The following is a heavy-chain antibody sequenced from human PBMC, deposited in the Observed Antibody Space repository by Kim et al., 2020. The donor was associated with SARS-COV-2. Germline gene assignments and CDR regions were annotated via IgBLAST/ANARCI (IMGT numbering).Heavy chain of an antibody. D-gene: IGHD3-10*01. Sequence: ASVKVSCKASGYTFTTYAMCWLRQAPGQGLEWMGWINTNTGNPSYAQGFTGRFVFSVDTSVSTAYLEISSLKVEDTAVYYCARDIYASGSYPLNYWGQGTLVTASA. CDR3: ARDIYASGSYPLNY. J-gene: IGHJ4*02. V-gene: IGHV7-4-1*02. CDR1: GYTFTTYA. CDR2: INTNTGNP.